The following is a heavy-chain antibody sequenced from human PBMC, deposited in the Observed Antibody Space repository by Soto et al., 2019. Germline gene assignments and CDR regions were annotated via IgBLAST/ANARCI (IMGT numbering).Heavy chain of an antibody. CDR3: AKGHYGGNSRNWFDP. CDR1: GFTFSSYA. J-gene: IGHJ5*02. V-gene: IGHV3-23*01. CDR2: ISGSGGST. D-gene: IGHD4-17*01. Sequence: EVQLLESGGGLVQPGGSLRLSCAASGFTFSSYAMSWVRQAPGKGLEWVSAISGSGGSTYYADSVKGRFTISRDNSKNTLYLQMNSLRAKDTAVYYCAKGHYGGNSRNWFDPWGQGTLVTVSS.